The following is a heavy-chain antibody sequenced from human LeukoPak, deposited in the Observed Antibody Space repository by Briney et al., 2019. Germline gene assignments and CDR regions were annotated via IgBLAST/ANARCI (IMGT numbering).Heavy chain of an antibody. CDR2: INHSGST. CDR1: GGSFSGYY. CDR3: ARGSYDSSYRDDAFDI. J-gene: IGHJ3*02. D-gene: IGHD3-22*01. Sequence: SETLSLTCAVYGGSFSGYYWSWIRQPPGKGLEWIGEINHSGSTNYNPSLKSRVTISVDTSKNQFSLKLSSVTAADTAVYYCARGSYDSSYRDDAFDIWGQGTMVTVSS. V-gene: IGHV4-34*01.